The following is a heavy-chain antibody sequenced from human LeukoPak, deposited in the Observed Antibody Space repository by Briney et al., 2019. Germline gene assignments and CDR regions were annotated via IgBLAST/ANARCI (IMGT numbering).Heavy chain of an antibody. CDR2: IYYSGST. CDR1: GGSISSYY. Sequence: PSETLSLTCTVSGGSISSYYWSWIRQPPGKGLGWIGYIYYSGSTNYNPSPKSRVTISVDTSKNQFSLKLSSVTAADTAVYYCARHQAGYSSGWYGSDFDYWGQGTLVTVSS. D-gene: IGHD6-19*01. CDR3: ARHQAGYSSGWYGSDFDY. V-gene: IGHV4-59*08. J-gene: IGHJ4*02.